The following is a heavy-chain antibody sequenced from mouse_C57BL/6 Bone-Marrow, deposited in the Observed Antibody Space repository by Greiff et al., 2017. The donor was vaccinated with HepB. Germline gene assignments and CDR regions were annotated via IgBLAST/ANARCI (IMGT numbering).Heavy chain of an antibody. J-gene: IGHJ2*01. CDR1: GFNIKDDY. CDR3: TTITTVVPFDY. V-gene: IGHV14-4*01. Sequence: DVQLVESGAELVRPGASVKLSCTASGFNIKDDYMHWVKQRPEQGLEWIGWIDPENGDTEYASKFQGKATITADTSSNTAYLQLSSLTSEDTAVYYCTTITTVVPFDYWGQGTTLTVSS. D-gene: IGHD1-1*01. CDR2: IDPENGDT.